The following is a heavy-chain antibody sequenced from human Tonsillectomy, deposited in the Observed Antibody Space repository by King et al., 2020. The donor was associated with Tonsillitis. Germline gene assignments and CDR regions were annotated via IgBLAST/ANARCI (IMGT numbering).Heavy chain of an antibody. Sequence: QLVQSGGGLVKPGGSLRLSCAASGFTFSNAWMSWVRQPPGKGLEWVVRIKSKTDGGTTDYAAPVKGRFTISRDDSKNTLYLQINRLKIEDTAVYYCTTGLSGYDNTWTYFDYWGQGTLVTVSS. CDR3: TTGLSGYDNTWTYFDY. J-gene: IGHJ4*02. D-gene: IGHD3-22*01. V-gene: IGHV3-15*01. CDR1: GFTFSNAW. CDR2: IKSKTDGGTT.